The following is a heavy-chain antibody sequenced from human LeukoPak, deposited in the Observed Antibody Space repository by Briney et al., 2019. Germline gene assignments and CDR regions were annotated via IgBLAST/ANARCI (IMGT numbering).Heavy chain of an antibody. V-gene: IGHV4-34*01. D-gene: IGHD5-12*01. CDR3: ASAMSGYDSPLDY. Sequence: SETLSLTCAVYGGSFSGYYWSWIRQPPGKGLEWIGEINHSGSTNYNPSLKSRVTISVDTSKNQFSLKLSSVTAADTAVYYCASAMSGYDSPLDYWGQGTLVTVSS. J-gene: IGHJ4*02. CDR2: INHSGST. CDR1: GGSFSGYY.